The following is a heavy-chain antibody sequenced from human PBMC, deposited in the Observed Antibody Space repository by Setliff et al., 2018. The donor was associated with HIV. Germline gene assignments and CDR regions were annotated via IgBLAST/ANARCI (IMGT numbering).Heavy chain of an antibody. CDR3: GTCTRRDPFDY. V-gene: IGHV3-33*01. J-gene: IGHJ4*02. Sequence: GESLKISCAASGFTFSSYGMHWVRQAPGKGLEWVTVIWYDGNKKDYGDSVKGRFTISRDNSKDTLYLQMNSLRVEDTAVYYCGTCTRRDPFDYWGQGTQVTVSS. CDR2: IWYDGNKK. CDR1: GFTFSSYG.